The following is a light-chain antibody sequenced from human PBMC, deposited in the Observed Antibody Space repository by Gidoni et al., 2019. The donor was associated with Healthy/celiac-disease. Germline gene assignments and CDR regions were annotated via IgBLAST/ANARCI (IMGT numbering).Light chain of an antibody. V-gene: IGKV1-39*01. CDR2: AAS. Sequence: DIQMTQSPSSLSASVGDRVTITCRASQSISSYLNWYQQKPGKAPKLLIYAASSLQSGVPSRFSCSGSGTDFTLTISSLQPEDFATYYCQQSYSTPFTFGPGTKVDMK. CDR1: QSISSY. CDR3: QQSYSTPFT. J-gene: IGKJ3*01.